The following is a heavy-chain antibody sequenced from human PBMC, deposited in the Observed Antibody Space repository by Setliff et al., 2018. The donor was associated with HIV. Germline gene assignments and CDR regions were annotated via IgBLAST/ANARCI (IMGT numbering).Heavy chain of an antibody. Sequence: PSETLSLTCTVSGGSISSGGYYWSWIRQHPGKGLEWIGYIYDSGKTYYNPALKSRVSISVDTSKNQFSLDLRSVTAADTAVYYCARGTRTSLNWFDSWGRGTLVTVSS. CDR3: ARGTRTSLNWFDS. CDR1: GGSISSGGYY. D-gene: IGHD2-8*01. V-gene: IGHV4-31*03. CDR2: IYDSGKT. J-gene: IGHJ5*01.